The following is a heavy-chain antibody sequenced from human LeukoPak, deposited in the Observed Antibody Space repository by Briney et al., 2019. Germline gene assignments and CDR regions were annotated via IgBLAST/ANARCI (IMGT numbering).Heavy chain of an antibody. D-gene: IGHD3-10*01. CDR3: ARDQRHYGSGSYYKPFDY. Sequence: SETLSLTCTVSGGSISSYYWSWIRQPPGKGLEWIGYIYYSGSTNYNPSLKSRVTISVDTSKNQFSLKLSSVTAADTAVYYCARDQRHYGSGSYYKPFDYWGQGTLVTVSS. CDR1: GGSISSYY. V-gene: IGHV4-59*12. CDR2: IYYSGST. J-gene: IGHJ4*02.